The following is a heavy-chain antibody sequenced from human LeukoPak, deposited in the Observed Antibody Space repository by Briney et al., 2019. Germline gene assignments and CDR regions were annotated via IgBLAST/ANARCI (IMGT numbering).Heavy chain of an antibody. V-gene: IGHV1-69*04. CDR1: GGTFSSYA. D-gene: IGHD3-3*01. CDR2: IIPILGIA. CDR3: ARGLRFLEWRSVVRGYFDY. J-gene: IGHJ4*02. Sequence: ASVKVSCKASGGTFSSYAISWVRQAPGQGLEWMGRIIPILGIANYAQKFQGRVTITADKSTSTAYMELSSLRSEDTAVYYCARGLRFLEWRSVVRGYFDYWGQGTLVTVSS.